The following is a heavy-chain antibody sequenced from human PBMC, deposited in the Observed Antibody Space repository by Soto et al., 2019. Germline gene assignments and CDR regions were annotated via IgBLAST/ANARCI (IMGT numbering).Heavy chain of an antibody. V-gene: IGHV3-23*01. D-gene: IGHD2-2*01. Sequence: EVQLLESGGGLVQPGGSLRLSCTASGFTFSTYAMSWVRQAPGKGLEWVSTISDSGSTYYADSVKGRFTISRDNSKNTLYLEMNSLRAEYTAVYYCAKDKVGRYCSRTSCLYSFDYWGQGTLVTVSS. CDR3: AKDKVGRYCSRTSCLYSFDY. J-gene: IGHJ4*02. CDR1: GFTFSTYA. CDR2: ISDSGST.